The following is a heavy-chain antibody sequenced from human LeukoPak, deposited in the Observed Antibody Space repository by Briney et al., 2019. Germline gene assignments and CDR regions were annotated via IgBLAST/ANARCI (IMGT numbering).Heavy chain of an antibody. V-gene: IGHV5-51*01. J-gene: IGHJ3*02. CDR1: GYSFTSYW. CDR3: ARRRDSSGYHDDFDI. CDR2: IYPGDSDT. Sequence: GESLKISCKGSGYSFTSYWIGWVRQMPGKGLEWMGIIYPGDSDTRYSPSFQGQVTISADKSISTAYLKWRSLKASDTGMYYCARRRDSSGYHDDFDIWGQGTMVTVSS. D-gene: IGHD3-22*01.